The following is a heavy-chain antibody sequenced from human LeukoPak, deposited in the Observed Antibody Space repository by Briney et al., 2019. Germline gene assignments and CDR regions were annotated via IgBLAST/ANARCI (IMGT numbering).Heavy chain of an antibody. V-gene: IGHV3-7*01. CDR3: ARGAAAAPYYYYGMDL. CDR2: IKQDGTEK. CDR1: GFTFSSYA. J-gene: IGHJ6*02. Sequence: GGSLRLSCAASGFTFSSYAMHWVRQAPGKGLEWVANIKQDGTEKYYVDSVKGRFTISRDNAKQSLYLQMSSLRPEDTAIYYCARGAAAAPYYYYGMDLWGQGTTVTVSS. D-gene: IGHD6-13*01.